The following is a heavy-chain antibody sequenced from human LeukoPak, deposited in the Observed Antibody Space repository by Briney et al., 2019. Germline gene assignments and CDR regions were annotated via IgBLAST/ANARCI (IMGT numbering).Heavy chain of an antibody. CDR2: ISSSGSTI. V-gene: IGHV3-11*01. J-gene: IGHJ4*02. D-gene: IGHD5-24*01. CDR1: GFTFSDYY. CDR3: ARARDGYNPGFDY. Sequence: GGSLRLSCAASGFTFSDYYMSWIRHAPGKGLEWVSYISSSGSTIYYADSVKGRFTISRDSAKNSLYLQMNSLRAEDTAVYYCARARDGYNPGFDYWGQGTLVTVPS.